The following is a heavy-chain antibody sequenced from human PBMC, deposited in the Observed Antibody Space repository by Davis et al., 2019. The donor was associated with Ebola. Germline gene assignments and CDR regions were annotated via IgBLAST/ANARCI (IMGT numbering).Heavy chain of an antibody. V-gene: IGHV1-58*01. CDR3: AADPDYSNVFLYYYGMDV. Sequence: AASVKVSCKASGFTFTSSAVQWVRQAREQRLEWIGWIVVGSGNTNYAQKFQERVTITRDMSTSTAYMELSSLRSEDTAVYYCAADPDYSNVFLYYYGMDVWGQGTTVTVSS. D-gene: IGHD4-11*01. J-gene: IGHJ6*02. CDR1: GFTFTSSA. CDR2: IVVGSGNT.